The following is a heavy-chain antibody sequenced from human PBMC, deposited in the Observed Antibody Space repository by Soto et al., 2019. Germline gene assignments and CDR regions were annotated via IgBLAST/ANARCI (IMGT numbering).Heavy chain of an antibody. Sequence: PGESLKISCNGSGYYFPSYWIGWVRQMPGKGLEWMGTFYPGDSDTRYSPSFQGQVTISADRSISTAYLQWSSLKPSDTAMYYCARQGNGAEGFDYWGQGTLVTVSS. CDR3: ARQGNGAEGFDY. CDR1: GYYFPSYW. V-gene: IGHV5-51*01. J-gene: IGHJ4*02. CDR2: FYPGDSDT. D-gene: IGHD4-17*01.